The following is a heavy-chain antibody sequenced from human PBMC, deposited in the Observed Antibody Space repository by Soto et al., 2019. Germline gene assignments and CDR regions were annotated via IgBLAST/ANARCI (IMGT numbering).Heavy chain of an antibody. CDR3: AKGNYGDFRFFDY. CDR1: GFTFSSYG. J-gene: IGHJ4*01. Sequence: GGSLTLFCAASGFTFSSYGMHWVRQAPGKGLEWVAVISYDGSNKYYADSVKGRFTISRDNSKNTLYLQMNSLRAEDTAVYYCAKGNYGDFRFFDYWGHGPLFTVSS. CDR2: ISYDGSNK. D-gene: IGHD4-17*01. V-gene: IGHV3-30*18.